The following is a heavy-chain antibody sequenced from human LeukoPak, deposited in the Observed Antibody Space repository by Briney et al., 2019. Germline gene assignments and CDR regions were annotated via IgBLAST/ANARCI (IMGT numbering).Heavy chain of an antibody. D-gene: IGHD3-10*01. CDR1: GFTLSSYT. CDR2: ICDSGATT. CDR3: ASFHYYGSGAYYLSY. V-gene: IGHV3-23*01. J-gene: IGHJ4*02. Sequence: GGSLRHSCAASGFTLSSYTMTWVRQAPGKGLEWVSDICDSGATTYYADSVKGRFTISRDNSKNTLYLQMSSLRAEDTAVYFCASFHYYGSGAYYLSYWGQGTLVTVSS.